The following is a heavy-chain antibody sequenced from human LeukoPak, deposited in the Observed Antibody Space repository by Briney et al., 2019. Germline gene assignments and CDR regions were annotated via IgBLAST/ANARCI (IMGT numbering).Heavy chain of an antibody. CDR1: GFTLIDNY. D-gene: IGHD3-10*01. CDR3: VRGGSKWFEP. J-gene: IGHJ5*02. V-gene: IGHV3-11*01. CDR2: ISNRGDTM. Sequence: GGSLRLSCAASGFTLIDNYMTWIRQAPGKGLEWLSSISNRGDTMYYADSVRGRFIISRDNAKSSLYLQMNDLRVDDTAVYYCVRGGSKWFEPWGQGTLVTVSS.